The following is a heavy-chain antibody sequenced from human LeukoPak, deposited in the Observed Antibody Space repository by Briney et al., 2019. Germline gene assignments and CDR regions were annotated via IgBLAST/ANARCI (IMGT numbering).Heavy chain of an antibody. CDR2: IYYSGST. CDR1: GGSISSYY. V-gene: IGHV4-59*01. Sequence: SETLSLTCTVSGGSISSYYWSWIRQPPGKGLEWIGYIYYSGSTNYNPSLKSRVTISVDTSKNQFSLKLSSVTAADTAVYYCARVRSVRATRGFDYWGQGTLVTVSS. D-gene: IGHD1-26*01. J-gene: IGHJ4*02. CDR3: ARVRSVRATRGFDY.